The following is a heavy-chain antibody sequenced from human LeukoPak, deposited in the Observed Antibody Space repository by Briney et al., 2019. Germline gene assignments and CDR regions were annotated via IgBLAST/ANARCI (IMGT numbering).Heavy chain of an antibody. D-gene: IGHD3-10*01. V-gene: IGHV4-34*12. Sequence: SETLSLTCAVYGGSFSGYYWGWIRQPPGKRLEWIGSIFYSGSTYYNPSLKSRVTISIDTSKNQFSLELTSVTAADTAVYYCARDHTMVRGVKSNWFDPWGQGTLVTVSS. CDR1: GGSFSGYY. J-gene: IGHJ5*02. CDR2: IFYSGST. CDR3: ARDHTMVRGVKSNWFDP.